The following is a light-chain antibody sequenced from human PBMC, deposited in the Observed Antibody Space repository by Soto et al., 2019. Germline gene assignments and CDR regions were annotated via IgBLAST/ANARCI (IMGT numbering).Light chain of an antibody. CDR2: GAS. J-gene: IGKJ4*01. Sequence: DIVMTHSPATLSVSPGEIVTLSCRASQSLTRNLVWYQQKPGQAPRFLIYGASTRATDIPARFRGSGSGTEFTLTIDSLQSEDFAVYYCQQYNDWPPAFGGGTKVDIK. CDR1: QSLTRN. V-gene: IGKV3-15*01. CDR3: QQYNDWPPA.